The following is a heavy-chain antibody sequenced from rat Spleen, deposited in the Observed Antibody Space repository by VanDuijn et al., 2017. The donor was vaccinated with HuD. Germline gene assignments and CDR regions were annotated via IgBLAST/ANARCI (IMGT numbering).Heavy chain of an antibody. J-gene: IGHJ2*01. CDR2: ISYSGST. CDR3: ARFRSRYYSGFDY. V-gene: IGHV3-4*01. Sequence: EIQLQESGPGLVKPSQSLSLTCSVTGYTITSGYDWSWIRKFPGNKMEWMGYISYSGSTNYNPSLKSRISITRDTSKKQFFLQLNSVTTEDTATYYCARFRSRYYSGFDYWGQGVMVTVSS. D-gene: IGHD1-1*01. CDR1: GYTITSGY.